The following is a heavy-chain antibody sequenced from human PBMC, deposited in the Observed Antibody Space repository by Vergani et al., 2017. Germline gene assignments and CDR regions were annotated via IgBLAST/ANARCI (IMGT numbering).Heavy chain of an antibody. CDR1: RFTFSDHY. CDR3: AREPANVYYLDV. J-gene: IGHJ6*03. CDR2: ISDSGRTI. Sequence: QVQLVESGGGLVKPEGSLRLSCAASRFTFSDHYMTWFRQAPGKGLEWISYISDSGRTIYYAESVKGRFTISRDNAKNFLYLQMNSLRAEDTAIYYCAREPANVYYLDVWGKGTTVTVSS. D-gene: IGHD3-10*02. V-gene: IGHV3-11*01.